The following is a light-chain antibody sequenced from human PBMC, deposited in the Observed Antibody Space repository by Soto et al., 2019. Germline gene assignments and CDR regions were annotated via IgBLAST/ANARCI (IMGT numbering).Light chain of an antibody. CDR3: VSITSRTTAV. Sequence: QSTQTQPASVSGSPGQSSTISCTGSSSDVGGYNYVSWYQHHPGKAPKLMIYEVSNRPSGVSDRFSGSKSGNTASLAISGLQTEDEADYYCVSITSRTTAVYGPGTKVTV. V-gene: IGLV2-14*01. CDR1: SSDVGGYNY. J-gene: IGLJ1*01. CDR2: EVS.